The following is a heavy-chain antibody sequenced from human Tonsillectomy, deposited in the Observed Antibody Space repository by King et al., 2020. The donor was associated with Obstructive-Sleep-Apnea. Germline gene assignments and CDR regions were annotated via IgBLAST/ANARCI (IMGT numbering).Heavy chain of an antibody. CDR3: ARERRQWQVLFDR. D-gene: IGHD6-19*01. CDR1: GFTFSSYG. J-gene: IGHJ4*02. CDR2: IYYDGRNK. Sequence: VQLVESGGGVVQPGRSLRLSCAASGFTFSSYGMHWVRQAPGKGLEWVALIYYDGRNKFYADSVKGRFTISRDNSKNTLYLQMNSLRVEDTAVYYCARERRQWQVLFDRWGQGTLVTVSS. V-gene: IGHV3-33*01.